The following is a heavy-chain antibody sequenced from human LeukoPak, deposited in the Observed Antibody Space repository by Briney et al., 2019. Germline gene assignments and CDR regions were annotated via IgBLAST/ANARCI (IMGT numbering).Heavy chain of an antibody. Sequence: ASVKVSCKASGYTFTSYGISWVRQAPGQGLEWMGWISAYNGNTNYAQKLQGRVTMTTDTSTSTAYMELRSLRSDGTAVYYCARVEYYYGSGSSFDYWGQGTLVTVSS. CDR2: ISAYNGNT. V-gene: IGHV1-18*01. J-gene: IGHJ4*02. CDR1: GYTFTSYG. D-gene: IGHD3-10*01. CDR3: ARVEYYYGSGSSFDY.